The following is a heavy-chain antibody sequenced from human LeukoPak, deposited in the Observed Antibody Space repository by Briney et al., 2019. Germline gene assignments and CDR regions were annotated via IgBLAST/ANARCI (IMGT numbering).Heavy chain of an antibody. CDR1: GYTFTSYD. CDR3: ARTVAYYYDSSGYYSRDFDC. Sequence: ASVKVSCKASGYTFTSYDINWVRQATGQGLEWMGWMNPNSGNTGYAQKFQGRVTITRNTSISTAYMELSSLRSEDTAVYYCARTVAYYYDSSGYYSRDFDCWGQGTLVTVSS. V-gene: IGHV1-8*01. J-gene: IGHJ4*02. D-gene: IGHD3-22*01. CDR2: MNPNSGNT.